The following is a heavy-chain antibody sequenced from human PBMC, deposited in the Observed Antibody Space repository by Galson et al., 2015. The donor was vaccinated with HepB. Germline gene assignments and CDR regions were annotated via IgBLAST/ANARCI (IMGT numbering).Heavy chain of an antibody. J-gene: IGHJ6*02. V-gene: IGHV1-69*13. CDR2: IIPIFGTA. D-gene: IGHD2-2*01. CDR3: AKVHLVVPAAQQNYYYYYGMDV. Sequence: SVKVSCKASGGTFSSYAISWVRQAPGQGLEWMGGIIPIFGTANYAQKFQGRVTITADESTSTAYMELSSLRSEDTAVYYCAKVHLVVPAAQQNYYYYYGMDVWGQGTTVTVSS. CDR1: GGTFSSYA.